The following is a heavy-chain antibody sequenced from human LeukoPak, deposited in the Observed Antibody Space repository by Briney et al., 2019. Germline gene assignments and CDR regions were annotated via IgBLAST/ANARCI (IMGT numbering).Heavy chain of an antibody. J-gene: IGHJ4*02. CDR3: ATYGQVLLPFES. V-gene: IGHV3-30*04. D-gene: IGHD2-8*02. CDR1: GFTFSSYA. Sequence: GGSLRLSCAASGFTFSSYAMHWVRQAPGKGLEWVAVISSDGSNKYYADSMKGRFTISRDNSKNTLYLQMNSLRVEDTAIYYCATYGQVLLPFESWGQGTLVTVSS. CDR2: ISSDGSNK.